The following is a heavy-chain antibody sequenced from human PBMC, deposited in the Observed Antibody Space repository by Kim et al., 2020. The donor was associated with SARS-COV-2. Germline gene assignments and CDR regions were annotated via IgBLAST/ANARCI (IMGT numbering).Heavy chain of an antibody. D-gene: IGHD6-13*01. Sequence: SETLSLTCTVSGGSISSYYWSWIRQPPGKGLEWIGYIYYSGSTNYNPSLKSRVTISVDTSKNQFSLKLSSVTAADTAVYYCARGYGRFDYWGQGTLVTVSS. CDR1: GGSISSYY. J-gene: IGHJ4*02. V-gene: IGHV4-59*08. CDR2: IYYSGST. CDR3: ARGYGRFDY.